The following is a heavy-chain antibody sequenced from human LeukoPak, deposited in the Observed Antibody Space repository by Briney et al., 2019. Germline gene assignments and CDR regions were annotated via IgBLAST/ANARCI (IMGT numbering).Heavy chain of an antibody. J-gene: IGHJ6*02. D-gene: IGHD5-12*01. Sequence: ASVKVSCKASGYTFTSYDINWVRQATGQGLEWMGWMNPNSGNTGYAQKFQGRVTMTRNTSISTAYMELSSLRSEDTAVYYCARAQIPNSGYDYAGEANPENYYYGMDVWGQGTTVTVSS. V-gene: IGHV1-8*01. CDR3: ARAQIPNSGYDYAGEANPENYYYGMDV. CDR2: MNPNSGNT. CDR1: GYTFTSYD.